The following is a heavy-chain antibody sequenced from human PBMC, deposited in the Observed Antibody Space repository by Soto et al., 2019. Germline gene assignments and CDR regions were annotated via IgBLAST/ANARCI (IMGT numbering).Heavy chain of an antibody. J-gene: IGHJ3*02. Sequence: SXKVSFKTSGYTXTNHGIHLVRQAPGQGLEWMGWINPYNSNTNYAQKLQGRVTMTTDTSTRKAYMDLRSMTSDDTAVYYCARDRVAGIWGDAFDIWGQGTMGTVSS. CDR1: GYTXTNHG. V-gene: IGHV1-18*04. D-gene: IGHD3-16*01. CDR3: ARDRVAGIWGDAFDI. CDR2: INPYNSNT.